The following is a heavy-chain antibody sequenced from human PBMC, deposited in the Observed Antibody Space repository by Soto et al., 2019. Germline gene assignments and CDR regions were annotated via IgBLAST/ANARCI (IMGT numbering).Heavy chain of an antibody. CDR3: AREGQAPYYYYGMDV. V-gene: IGHV1-2*04. CDR1: GYTFTGYF. Sequence: ASVKVSCKASGYTFTGYFMHWVRQAPGQGLEWMGWINPNSGGTNYAQKFQGWVTMTRDTSISTAYMELSRLRSEDTDVYYCAREGQAPYYYYGMDVWGQGTAVTVSS. CDR2: INPNSGGT. J-gene: IGHJ6*02.